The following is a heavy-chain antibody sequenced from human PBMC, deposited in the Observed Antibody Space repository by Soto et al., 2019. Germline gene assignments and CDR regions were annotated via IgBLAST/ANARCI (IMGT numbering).Heavy chain of an antibody. CDR3: ASDADHPYGDFDI. J-gene: IGHJ3*02. CDR1: GGSISSGGYY. Sequence: QVQLQESGPGLVKPSQTLSLTCSVSGGSISSGGYYWSWIRQHPGKGLEWIGYIYYSGSAYYNPTLKSRVSTSVDTSKNQYSLKLSSVPAADTAVYYCASDADHPYGDFDIWGQGTMVTVSS. V-gene: IGHV4-31*03. D-gene: IGHD7-27*01. CDR2: IYYSGSA.